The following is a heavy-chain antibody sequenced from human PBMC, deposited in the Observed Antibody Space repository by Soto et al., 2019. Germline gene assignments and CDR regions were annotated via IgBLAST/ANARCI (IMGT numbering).Heavy chain of an antibody. CDR1: GFTFSSYA. V-gene: IGHV3-23*01. J-gene: IGHJ4*02. D-gene: IGHD6-19*01. Sequence: EVQLLESGGGLVQPGGSLRLSCAASGFTFSSYAMSWVRQAPGKGLEWVSAISGSGGSTYYADSVKGRFTISRDNSKNTLYLQMNSLRAEDKAVYYCAREIAVAGCIDYWGQGTLVTVSS. CDR2: ISGSGGST. CDR3: AREIAVAGCIDY.